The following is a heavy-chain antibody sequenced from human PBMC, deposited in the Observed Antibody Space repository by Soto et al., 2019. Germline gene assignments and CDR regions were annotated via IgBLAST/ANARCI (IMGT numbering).Heavy chain of an antibody. CDR1: GDSISSGTYY. CDR3: ARQAENCFDL. Sequence: SETLSLTCTVSGDSISSGTYYWGWIRQPPGKGLEWIGNIYYSGSTYYNASLKSRVTISVDKSKNQLFLKVTSVTAADTAVYYCARQAENCFDLWGQGTLVSVSS. CDR2: IYYSGST. V-gene: IGHV4-39*01. J-gene: IGHJ5*02.